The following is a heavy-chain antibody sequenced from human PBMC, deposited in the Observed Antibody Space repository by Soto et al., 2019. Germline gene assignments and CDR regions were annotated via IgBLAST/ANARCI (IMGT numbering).Heavy chain of an antibody. Sequence: ASVKVSCKASGYTFTSYGICWVRHAPGQGLEWMGWISAYNGNTNYAQKLQGRVTMTTDTSTSTAYMELRSLRSDDTAVYYCARVSRGYSGYDPFEYWGQGTLVTVSS. CDR2: ISAYNGNT. V-gene: IGHV1-18*04. CDR3: ARVSRGYSGYDPFEY. J-gene: IGHJ4*02. D-gene: IGHD5-12*01. CDR1: GYTFTSYG.